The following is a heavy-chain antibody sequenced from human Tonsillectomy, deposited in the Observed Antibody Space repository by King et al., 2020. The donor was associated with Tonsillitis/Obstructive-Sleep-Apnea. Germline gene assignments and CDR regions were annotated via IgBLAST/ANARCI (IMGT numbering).Heavy chain of an antibody. J-gene: IGHJ4*02. V-gene: IGHV3-23*04. D-gene: IGHD6-13*01. CDR2: ISGSGGST. Sequence: VQLVESGGGLVQPGGSLRLSCAASGFTFSSYAMSWVRQAPGKGLEWVSGISGSGGSTYYADSVKGRFTISRNNSKNTLYLQMSSLRAEDTAVYYCAKDLSSWYWSYFDYWGQGTLVTVSS. CDR1: GFTFSSYA. CDR3: AKDLSSWYWSYFDY.